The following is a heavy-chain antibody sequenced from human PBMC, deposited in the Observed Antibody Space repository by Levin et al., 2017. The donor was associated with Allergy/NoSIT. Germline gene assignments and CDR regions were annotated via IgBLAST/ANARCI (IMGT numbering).Heavy chain of an antibody. CDR3: ARGRRGETTVVTVQNEY. CDR2: INHSGST. CDR1: GGSFSGYY. V-gene: IGHV4-34*01. Sequence: SETLSLTCAVYGGSFSGYYWSWIRQPPGKGLEWIGEINHSGSTNYNPSLKSRVTISVDTSKNQFSLKLSSVTAADTAVYYCARGRRGETTVVTVQNEYWGQGTLVTVSS. D-gene: IGHD4-23*01. J-gene: IGHJ4*02.